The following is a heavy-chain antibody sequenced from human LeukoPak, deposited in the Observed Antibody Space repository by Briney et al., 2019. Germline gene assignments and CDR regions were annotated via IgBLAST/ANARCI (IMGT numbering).Heavy chain of an antibody. CDR3: ARAGDGYSYAYYYYYMDV. CDR2: IYDSGST. V-gene: IGHV4-59*01. CDR1: GGSISSYY. Sequence: SETLSLTCTVSGGSISSYYWSWIRQPPGKGLEWIGYIYDSGSTNYNPSLKSRVTISVDTSKNQFSLKLSSVTAADTAVYYCARAGDGYSYAYYYYYMDVWGKGTTVTVSS. D-gene: IGHD5-18*01. J-gene: IGHJ6*03.